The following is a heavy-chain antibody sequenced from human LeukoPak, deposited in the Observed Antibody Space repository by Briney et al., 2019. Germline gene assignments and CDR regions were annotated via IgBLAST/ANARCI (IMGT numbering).Heavy chain of an antibody. Sequence: SETLSLTCTVSGGSISSSSYYWGWIRQPPGKGLEWIGSIYYSGSTYYNPSLKSRVTIPVDTSKNQFSLKLSSVTAADTAVYYCASVSGSYCGHYYFDYWGQGTLVTVSS. CDR2: IYYSGST. CDR3: ASVSGSYCGHYYFDY. CDR1: GGSISSSSYY. V-gene: IGHV4-39*07. J-gene: IGHJ4*02. D-gene: IGHD1-26*01.